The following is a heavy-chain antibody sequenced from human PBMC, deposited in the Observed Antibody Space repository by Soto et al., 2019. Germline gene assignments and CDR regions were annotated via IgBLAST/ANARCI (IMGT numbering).Heavy chain of an antibody. CDR1: GGSISSYY. Sequence: KTSETLSLTCTVSGGSISSYYWSWIRQPPGKGLEWIGYIYYSGSTNYNPSLKSRVTISVDTSKNQLSLKLSSVTAADTAVYYCARTIGQQLAFFDYWGQGTLVTVSS. J-gene: IGHJ4*02. V-gene: IGHV4-59*01. D-gene: IGHD6-6*01. CDR2: IYYSGST. CDR3: ARTIGQQLAFFDY.